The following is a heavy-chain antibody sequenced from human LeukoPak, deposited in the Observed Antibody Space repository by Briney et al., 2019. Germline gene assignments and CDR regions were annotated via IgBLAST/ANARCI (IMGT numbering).Heavy chain of an antibody. D-gene: IGHD6-19*01. CDR1: GGSISSYY. CDR3: ARAAGGIALAGTLLYYYHYMDV. J-gene: IGHJ6*03. Sequence: PSETLSLTCTVSGGSISSYYWSWIRQPAGKGLEWIGRIYTSGSSSYNPSLKSRVTISVDTSKNQFSLKLSSVTAADTAVYYCARAAGGIALAGTLLYYYHYMDVWGKGTTVTISS. CDR2: IYTSGSS. V-gene: IGHV4-4*07.